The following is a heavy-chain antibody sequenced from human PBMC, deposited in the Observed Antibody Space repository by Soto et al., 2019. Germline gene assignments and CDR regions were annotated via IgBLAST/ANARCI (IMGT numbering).Heavy chain of an antibody. V-gene: IGHV3-23*01. CDR1: GFTFSSYA. D-gene: IGHD6-13*01. CDR3: ANLQGSSSWGKSRDY. CDR2: ISGSGGST. J-gene: IGHJ4*02. Sequence: GGSLRLSCAASGFTFSSYAMSWVRQAPGKGLEWVSAISGSGGSTYYADSVKGRFTISRDNSKNTLYLQMNSLRAEDTAVYYCANLQGSSSWGKSRDYWGQGTLVTVSS.